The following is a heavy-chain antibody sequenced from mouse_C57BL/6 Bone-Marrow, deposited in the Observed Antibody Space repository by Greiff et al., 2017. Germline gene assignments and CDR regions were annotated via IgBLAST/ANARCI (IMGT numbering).Heavy chain of an antibody. J-gene: IGHJ4*01. V-gene: IGHV1-75*01. CDR3: ARSAYYSNNYYAMDY. CDR2: IFPGSGST. Sequence: VQLQQSGPELVKPGASVKISCKASGYTFTDYYINWVKQRPGQGLEWIGWIFPGSGSTYYNEKFKGKATLTVDKSSSTAYMLLSSLTSEDSAVYFCARSAYYSNNYYAMDYWGQGTSVTVSS. D-gene: IGHD2-5*01. CDR1: GYTFTDYY.